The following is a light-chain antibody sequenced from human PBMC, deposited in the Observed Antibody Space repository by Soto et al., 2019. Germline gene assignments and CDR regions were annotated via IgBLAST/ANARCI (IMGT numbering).Light chain of an antibody. CDR3: CSYAGSNTFYV. J-gene: IGLJ1*01. CDR1: SSNVGGYNY. Sequence: QCVLTQPRSVSGSPGQSVAISCTGTSSNVGGYNYVSWYQQHPGKAPKLVIYDAYNRPSGVPDRFSGSKSDNTASLTISGLQAEDEADYSCCSYAGSNTFYVFGTGTKVTVL. V-gene: IGLV2-11*01. CDR2: DAY.